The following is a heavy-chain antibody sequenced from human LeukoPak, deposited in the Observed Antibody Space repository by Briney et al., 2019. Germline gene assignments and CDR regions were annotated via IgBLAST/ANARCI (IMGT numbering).Heavy chain of an antibody. Sequence: PSETLSLTCTVSGCSISSSYWSWIRQPPGKGLEWIGYISYIGSTNYNPSLKSRVTISVDTSKNQFSLKLSSVTAADTAVYYCARRLIEDNDLRPDNWFDPWGQGTLVTVSS. CDR3: ARRLIEDNDLRPDNWFDP. CDR2: ISYIGST. D-gene: IGHD1-14*01. J-gene: IGHJ5*02. CDR1: GCSISSSY. V-gene: IGHV4-59*08.